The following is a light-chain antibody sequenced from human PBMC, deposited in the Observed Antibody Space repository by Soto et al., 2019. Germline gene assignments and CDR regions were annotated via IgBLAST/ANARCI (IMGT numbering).Light chain of an antibody. V-gene: IGKV1-5*01. Sequence: DIQMTQSPSTLSASVGDRVTITCRASQSIKNWLAWYQQKPGEAPKLLIYDASTLESGVPSRFSGSGSGTEFTLIISSLQPDDFATYYCQQYDTYSMYTFGQGTKLEIK. CDR1: QSIKNW. J-gene: IGKJ2*01. CDR3: QQYDTYSMYT. CDR2: DAS.